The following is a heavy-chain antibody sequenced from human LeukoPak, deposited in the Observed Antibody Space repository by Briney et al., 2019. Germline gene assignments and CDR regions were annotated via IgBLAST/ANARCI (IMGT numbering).Heavy chain of an antibody. CDR1: GYTFTSYG. J-gene: IGHJ6*02. Sequence: GASVKVSCKASGYTFTSYGISWVRQAPGQGLEWMGWISAYNGNTNYAQKFQGRVTMTTDTSTSTAYMELRSLRSDDTAVYYCARPRITMVRGVIISYGMDVWGQGTTVTVSS. CDR2: ISAYNGNT. CDR3: ARPRITMVRGVIISYGMDV. V-gene: IGHV1-18*01. D-gene: IGHD3-10*01.